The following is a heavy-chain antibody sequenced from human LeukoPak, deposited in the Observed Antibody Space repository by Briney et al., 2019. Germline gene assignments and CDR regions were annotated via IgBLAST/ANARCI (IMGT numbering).Heavy chain of an antibody. V-gene: IGHV1-18*01. CDR2: ITTYNGYT. CDR3: ARLSGSNYIFDY. D-gene: IGHD1-26*01. Sequence: ASVKLSCKSSGYTFTNYGISWMRQAPGQGLEWMGWITTYNGYTNYAQKFQGRVTMTTDTSTSTAYMELRSLRSDDAAVYYCARLSGSNYIFDYWGQGTLVTVSS. CDR1: GYTFTNYG. J-gene: IGHJ4*02.